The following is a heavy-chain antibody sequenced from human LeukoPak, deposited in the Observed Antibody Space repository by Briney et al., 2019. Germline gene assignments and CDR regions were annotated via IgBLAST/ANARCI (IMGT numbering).Heavy chain of an antibody. D-gene: IGHD5-18*01. V-gene: IGHV3-11*01. CDR1: GFTFSDYY. CDR2: IGNSGSII. Sequence: PGGSLRLSCAASGFTFSDYYMFWIRQAPGKGLEWVSYIGNSGSIIYYADSVKGRFTVSRDNAKDSLYLQMNSLRAEDTAVYYCARAVSADTAMVYFDYWGQGNLVTVSS. J-gene: IGHJ4*02. CDR3: ARAVSADTAMVYFDY.